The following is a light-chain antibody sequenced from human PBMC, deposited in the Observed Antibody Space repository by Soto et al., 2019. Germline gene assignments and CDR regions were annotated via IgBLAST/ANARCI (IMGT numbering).Light chain of an antibody. CDR2: SNN. J-gene: IGLJ2*01. Sequence: QSVLTQPPSASGTPGQRVTISCSGSSSNIGRNTVNWYQQLPGTAPKVLIYSNNQRPSGVPDRLSGSKSGTSASLAISGLQSEDEADYYCAAWDDGLNAVVFGGGTKVTVL. CDR1: SSNIGRNT. V-gene: IGLV1-44*01. CDR3: AAWDDGLNAVV.